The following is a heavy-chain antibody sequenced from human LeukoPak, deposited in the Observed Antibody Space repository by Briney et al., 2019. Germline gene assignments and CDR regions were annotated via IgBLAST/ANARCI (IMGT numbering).Heavy chain of an antibody. CDR1: GYTFIDYY. CDR2: INPSSGGT. J-gene: IGHJ4*02. CDR3: ARVAYFYDSSGYYYSDY. V-gene: IGHV1-2*02. Sequence: ASVKVSCKASGYTFIDYYMHWVRQAPGQGLEWMGWINPSSGGTNYAQNFQGRVTMTRDTSINTAYMELSRLRSDDTAVYYCARVAYFYDSSGYYYSDYWGQGTLVTVSS. D-gene: IGHD3-22*01.